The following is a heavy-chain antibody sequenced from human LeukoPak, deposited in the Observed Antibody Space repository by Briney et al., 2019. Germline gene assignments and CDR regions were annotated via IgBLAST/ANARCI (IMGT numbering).Heavy chain of an antibody. CDR2: IYHSGTT. CDR3: ARISSGWYNGAFDI. CDR1: GYSITSSSW. J-gene: IGHJ3*02. D-gene: IGHD6-19*01. V-gene: IGHV4-28*01. Sequence: PSETLSLTCAVSGYSITSSSWWGWIRQPPGQGQEWIGYIYHSGTTYYNPSLQSRVTMSVDTSKNQFSLKLSSVTAADTAVYYCARISSGWYNGAFDIWGQGTMVTVSS.